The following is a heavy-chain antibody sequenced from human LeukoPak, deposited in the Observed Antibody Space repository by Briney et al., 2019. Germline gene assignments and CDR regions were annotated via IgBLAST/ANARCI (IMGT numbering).Heavy chain of an antibody. CDR3: ARATYYYGSGSSRPFDY. D-gene: IGHD3-10*01. CDR2: INHSGST. CDR1: GGSFSGYY. V-gene: IGHV4-34*01. J-gene: IGHJ4*02. Sequence: PSETLSLTCAVYGGSFSGYYWSWIRQPPGKGLEWIGEINHSGSTNYNPSLKSRVTISVDTSKNQFSLKLSSVTAADTAVYYCARATYYYGSGSSRPFDYWGQGTLVTVSS.